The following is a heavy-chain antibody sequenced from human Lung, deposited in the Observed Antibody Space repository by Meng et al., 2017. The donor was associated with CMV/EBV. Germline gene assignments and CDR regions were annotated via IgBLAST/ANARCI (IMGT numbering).Heavy chain of an antibody. CDR1: CGRTRRSNW. CDR2: IYHSGST. V-gene: IGHV4-4*02. CDR3: ARVVTALWGYYFDY. Sequence: VRLTGSGPELGKPSGTLSLTCAVSCGRTRRSNWWSGVRPPPGKGLEWIGEIYHSGSTNYNPSLKSRVTISVDKSKNQFSLKLSSVTAADTAVYYCARVVTALWGYYFDYWGQGTLVTVSS. J-gene: IGHJ4*02. D-gene: IGHD2-21*02.